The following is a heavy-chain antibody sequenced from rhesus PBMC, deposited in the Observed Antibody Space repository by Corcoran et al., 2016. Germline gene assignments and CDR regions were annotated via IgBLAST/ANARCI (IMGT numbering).Heavy chain of an antibody. J-gene: IGHJ4*01. D-gene: IGHD2-21*01. CDR2: ISGSGGST. Sequence: QVQLQESGPGLVKPSETLSLTCAVSGGSIRSNYWSWIRQPPGKGLEGIGRISGSGGSTDYNPSLKSRVTISKDASKNQFSLKLTSVTAADTAVYYCARVGEYCTGTGCYSYFDYWGQGVLVTVSS. CDR3: ARVGEYCTGTGCYSYFDY. CDR1: GGSIRSNY. V-gene: IGHV4-173*01.